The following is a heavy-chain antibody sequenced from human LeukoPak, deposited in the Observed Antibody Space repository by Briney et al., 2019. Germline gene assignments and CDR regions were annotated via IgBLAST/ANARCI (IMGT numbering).Heavy chain of an antibody. CDR3: ARGKDYYDTSGYPTFHY. Sequence: PSETLSLTCTVSGGSISTYYWSWIRQPPGKGLEWIGYIYYSGSTNHNPSLKSRVTISVDTSKNQLSLKLTSVLAADTAVYYCARGKDYYDTSGYPTFHYWGQGTLVTVSS. CDR1: GGSISTYY. D-gene: IGHD3-22*01. J-gene: IGHJ4*02. CDR2: IYYSGST. V-gene: IGHV4-59*01.